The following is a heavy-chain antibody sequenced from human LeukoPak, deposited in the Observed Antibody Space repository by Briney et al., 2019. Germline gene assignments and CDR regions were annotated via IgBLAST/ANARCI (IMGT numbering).Heavy chain of an antibody. D-gene: IGHD1-7*01. Sequence: ASVKVSCKASGYTFTSYGISWVRQAPGQGLEWMGGIIPIFGTANYAQKFQGRVTITADESTSTAYMELSSLRSEDTAVYYCARLPENWNYHPTGHGMDVWGQGTTVTVSS. CDR1: GYTFTSYG. J-gene: IGHJ6*02. V-gene: IGHV1-69*13. CDR2: IIPIFGTA. CDR3: ARLPENWNYHPTGHGMDV.